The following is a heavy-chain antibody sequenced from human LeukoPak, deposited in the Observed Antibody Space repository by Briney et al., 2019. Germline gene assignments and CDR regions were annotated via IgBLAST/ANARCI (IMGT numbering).Heavy chain of an antibody. CDR3: ASTFAGRRE. D-gene: IGHD3-16*01. J-gene: IGHJ4*02. V-gene: IGHV3-7*01. CDR2: IKQDGSEK. CDR1: GFTFSRYW. Sequence: GGSLRLSCAASGFTFSRYWMSWVRQAPGKGLEWVANIKQDGSEKYYVDSVKGRFTISRDNAKSSLYLQMNSLRAEDTAVYYCASTFAGRREWGQGTLVTVSS.